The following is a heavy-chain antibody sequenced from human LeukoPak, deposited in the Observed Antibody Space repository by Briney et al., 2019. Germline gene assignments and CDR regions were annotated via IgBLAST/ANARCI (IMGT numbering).Heavy chain of an antibody. CDR2: IIPILGIA. CDR1: GGTFSSYA. CDR3: ARGLNDYGDYSLAHDY. D-gene: IGHD4-17*01. J-gene: IGHJ4*02. V-gene: IGHV1-69*04. Sequence: GASVKVSCKASGGTFSSYAISWVRQAPGQGLEWMGRIIPILGIANYAQKFQGRVTITADKSTSTAYMELSSLRSEDTAVYYCARGLNDYGDYSLAHDYWGQGTLVTVSS.